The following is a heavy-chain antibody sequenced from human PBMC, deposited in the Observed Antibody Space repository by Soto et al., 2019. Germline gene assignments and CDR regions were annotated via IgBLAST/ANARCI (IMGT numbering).Heavy chain of an antibody. CDR1: GFTFSSYG. CDR2: ISYDGSNK. Sequence: QVQLVESGGGVVQPGRSLRLSCAASGFTFSSYGMHWVRQAPGKGLEWVAVISYDGSNKYYADSMKGRFTISRDNSKNTLYLQMNSLRAEDTAVYYCAKDLRYYGDYFYYYYGMDVWGQGTTVTVSS. V-gene: IGHV3-30*18. J-gene: IGHJ6*02. D-gene: IGHD4-17*01. CDR3: AKDLRYYGDYFYYYYGMDV.